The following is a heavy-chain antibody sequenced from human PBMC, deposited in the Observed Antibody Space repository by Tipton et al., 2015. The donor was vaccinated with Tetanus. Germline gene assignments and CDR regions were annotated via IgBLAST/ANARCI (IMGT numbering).Heavy chain of an antibody. J-gene: IGHJ4*02. Sequence: QLVQSGAEVKRPGSSVKVSCKASGGTFDSHAVNWVRQAPGQGLEWMGIINPIGDSTSYTQKFQGRITMTGDTSTSTVYMDLNSVRSGDRAVYSCGRAAGGGRRINGPAGIDYWGQGTLVTVSS. V-gene: IGHV1-46*02. CDR2: INPIGDST. D-gene: IGHD1-20*01. CDR1: GGTFDSHA. CDR3: GRAAGGGRRINGPAGIDY.